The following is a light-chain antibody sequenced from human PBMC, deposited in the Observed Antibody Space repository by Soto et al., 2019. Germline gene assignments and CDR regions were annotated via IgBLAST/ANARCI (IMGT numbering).Light chain of an antibody. J-gene: IGKJ3*01. Sequence: EIVLTQSPATLSLSPGERATLSCRASQSVSSYLAWYQQKPGQAPRLLIYDASNRATGIPARFSGSGSGTDFTLTISSLEPEDFGVYYCQQEFTFGPGTKVDIK. CDR1: QSVSSY. V-gene: IGKV3-11*01. CDR3: QQEFT. CDR2: DAS.